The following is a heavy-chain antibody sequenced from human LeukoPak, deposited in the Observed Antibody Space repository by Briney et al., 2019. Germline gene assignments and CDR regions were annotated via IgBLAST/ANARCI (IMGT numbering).Heavy chain of an antibody. CDR2: IYYSGST. CDR3: ATLSYDILTGPFDY. D-gene: IGHD3-9*01. Sequence: SETLSLTCTVSGGSISSSSYYWGWIRQPPGKGLEWIGSIYYSGSTYYNPSLKSRVTISVDTSKNQFSLKLSSVTAADTAVYYCATLSYDILTGPFDYWGQGTLVTVSS. V-gene: IGHV4-39*01. J-gene: IGHJ4*02. CDR1: GGSISSSSYY.